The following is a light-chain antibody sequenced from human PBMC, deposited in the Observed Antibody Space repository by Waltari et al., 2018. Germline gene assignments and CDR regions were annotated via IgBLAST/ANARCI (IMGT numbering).Light chain of an antibody. CDR1: SGSVSSTYH. Sequence: QTVVTQEPSFSVSPGGTVTLTCGLSSGSVSSTYHPSWYQQTPGQAPRTLICSTNIRSSGVPDRFSGSILGNKAALTITGAQTDDESDYICALHMGSGIWVFGAGTKVTVL. CDR3: ALHMGSGIWV. J-gene: IGLJ3*02. V-gene: IGLV8-61*01. CDR2: STN.